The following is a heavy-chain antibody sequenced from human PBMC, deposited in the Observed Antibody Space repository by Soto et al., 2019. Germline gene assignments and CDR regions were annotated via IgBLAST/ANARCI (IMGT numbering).Heavy chain of an antibody. V-gene: IGHV3-30*04. CDR2: ISYHGSHN. D-gene: IGHD3-3*01. Sequence: QVQLVESGGGVIQPGKSLRLSCAASGFTFSSYAMHWVRQAPGKGLEWVAFISYHGSHNYYADAVKGRFTICRDNSKNTLYLQMNSLRPEDAVVYCCAKDRTTVFGVVTYYLDNWGQGTLVTVSS. CDR1: GFTFSSYA. CDR3: AKDRTTVFGVVTYYLDN. J-gene: IGHJ4*02.